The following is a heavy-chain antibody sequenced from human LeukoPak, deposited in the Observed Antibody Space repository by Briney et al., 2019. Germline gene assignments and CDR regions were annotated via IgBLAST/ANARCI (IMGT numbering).Heavy chain of an antibody. J-gene: IGHJ4*02. Sequence: ASVTVSCKASGYTFTGYYMLWVRQAPGQGLEGMGWINPNSGGTNHPQKFQGRVTMTRDTSISTAYMELSRLRSDDTAVYYCARRAGAYSHPYDDWGQGALVTVSS. CDR3: ARRAGAYSHPYDD. V-gene: IGHV1-2*02. CDR2: INPNSGGT. CDR1: GYTFTGYY. D-gene: IGHD4/OR15-4a*01.